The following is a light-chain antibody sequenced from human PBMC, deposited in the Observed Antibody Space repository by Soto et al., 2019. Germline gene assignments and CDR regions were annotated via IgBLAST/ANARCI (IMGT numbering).Light chain of an antibody. CDR1: QSIGSW. Sequence: DLQMPQYPSTLSASVGDRVAITCRASQSIGSWVAWYQQKPGKAPKVLISKASTLESGVPARFSGSGSGTEFTLTISSLQPDDVATYYCQLYNSYLWRFGQGTKVDIK. V-gene: IGKV1-5*03. J-gene: IGKJ1*01. CDR2: KAS. CDR3: QLYNSYLWR.